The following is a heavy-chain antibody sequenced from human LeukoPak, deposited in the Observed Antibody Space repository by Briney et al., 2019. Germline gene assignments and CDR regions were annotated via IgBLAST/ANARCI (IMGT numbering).Heavy chain of an antibody. J-gene: IGHJ4*02. V-gene: IGHV3-33*01. CDR2: IGHDGNYI. CDR1: SFTFSNYG. D-gene: IGHD1-26*01. CDR3: ARDRGSHYLDY. Sequence: PTGSHRLSCAASSFTFSNYGMYWVRQAPGKGLEWVAVIGHDGNYIYYGDSVKGRFTISRDNSKNTLYLQMNSLRAEDTAVYFCARDRGSHYLDYWGQGGMLGVSS.